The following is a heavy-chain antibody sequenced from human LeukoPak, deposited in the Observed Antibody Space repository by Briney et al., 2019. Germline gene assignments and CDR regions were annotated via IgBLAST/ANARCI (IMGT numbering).Heavy chain of an antibody. D-gene: IGHD3-10*01. J-gene: IGHJ3*02. V-gene: IGHV3-23*01. CDR1: GFTFSSYA. CDR2: ISGSGSNT. CDR3: AKDDGGSPPDAFDI. Sequence: PGGSLRLSCAASGFTFSSYAMSWVRQAPGKGLEWVSAISGSGSNTFYADSVKGRFTISRDSSKNTLYLQMNGLRGEDTAVYYCAKDDGGSPPDAFDIWGQGTLVTVSS.